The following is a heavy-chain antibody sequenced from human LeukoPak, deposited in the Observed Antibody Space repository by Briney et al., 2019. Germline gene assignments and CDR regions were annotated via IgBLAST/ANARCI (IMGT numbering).Heavy chain of an antibody. CDR1: GFTFSSYG. D-gene: IGHD1-14*01. CDR3: ARDITPRRRGSSFDY. V-gene: IGHV3-33*01. Sequence: PGGSLRLSCAASGFTFSSYGMHWVRQAPGKGLEWVAVIWYDGSNKYYADSVKGRFTISRDNSKNTLYLQMNSLRAEDTAVYYCARDITPRRRGSSFDYWGQGTLVTVSS. CDR2: IWYDGSNK. J-gene: IGHJ4*02.